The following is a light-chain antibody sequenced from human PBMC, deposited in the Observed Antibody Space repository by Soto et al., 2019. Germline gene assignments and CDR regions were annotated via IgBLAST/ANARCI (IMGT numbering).Light chain of an antibody. CDR1: QSVSSK. V-gene: IGKV3-15*01. Sequence: EIVMTQSPATLSVSPGERATLSCRASQSVSSKLVWYQQKPGQAPRLLIYGASTRATGIPARFSGSGSGTEFTLTISSLQSEDFAVYYCQQYNNWPPTWTFGQGTMVEIK. CDR3: QQYNNWPPTWT. CDR2: GAS. J-gene: IGKJ1*01.